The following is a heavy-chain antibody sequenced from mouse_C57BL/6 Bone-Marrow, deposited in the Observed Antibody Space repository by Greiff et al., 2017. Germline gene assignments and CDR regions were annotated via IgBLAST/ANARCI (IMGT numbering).Heavy chain of an antibody. J-gene: IGHJ2*01. CDR2: IDPSDSYT. CDR1: GYTFTSYW. D-gene: IGHD2-1*01. CDR3: ARGDYGNWADY. Sequence: QVQLQQPGAELVRPGTSVKLSCKASGYTFTSYWMHWVKQRPGQGLEWIGVIDPSDSYTNYNQKFKGKATLTVDTSSSTAYMQLSSLTSEDSAVYYCARGDYGNWADYWGQGTTLTVSS. V-gene: IGHV1-59*01.